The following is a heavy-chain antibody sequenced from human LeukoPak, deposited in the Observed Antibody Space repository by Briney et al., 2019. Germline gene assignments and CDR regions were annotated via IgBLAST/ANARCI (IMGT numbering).Heavy chain of an antibody. CDR2: MNPNSGNT. V-gene: IGHV1-8*01. D-gene: IGHD2-21*02. J-gene: IGHJ4*02. Sequence: ASVKVSCKASGYTFTSCDINWVRQATGQGLEWMGWMNPNSGNTGYAQKFQGRVTMTRNTSISTAYMELSSLRSEDTAVYYCARDGASYCGGDRPLGFDYWGQGTLVTVSS. CDR3: ARDGASYCGGDRPLGFDY. CDR1: GYTFTSCD.